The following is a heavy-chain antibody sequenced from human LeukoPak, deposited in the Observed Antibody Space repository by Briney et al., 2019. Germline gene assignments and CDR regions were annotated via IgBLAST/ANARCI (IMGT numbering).Heavy chain of an antibody. CDR3: ARGGRGRYYYGMDV. CDR2: MNPNSGNT. J-gene: IGHJ6*02. Sequence: ASLKVSCKASGYTFTAHYLHWVRQATGQGLEWMGWMNPNSGNTGYAQKFQGRVTMTRNTSISTAYMELSSLRSEDTAVYYCARGGRGRYYYGMDVWGQGTTVTVSS. V-gene: IGHV1-8*02. CDR1: GYTFTAHY.